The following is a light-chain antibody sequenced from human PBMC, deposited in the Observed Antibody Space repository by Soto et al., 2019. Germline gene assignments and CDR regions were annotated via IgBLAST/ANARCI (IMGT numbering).Light chain of an antibody. Sequence: EIVLTQSPATLSLSPGERATLSCRASQSVSSYLALYQQKPGQAPRLLIYDASNRATGIPARFSGSGSGTDFTLTISSLQSEDFAVYYCQHYNNWPWTFGQGTKVDIK. CDR3: QHYNNWPWT. V-gene: IGKV3-11*01. J-gene: IGKJ1*01. CDR2: DAS. CDR1: QSVSSY.